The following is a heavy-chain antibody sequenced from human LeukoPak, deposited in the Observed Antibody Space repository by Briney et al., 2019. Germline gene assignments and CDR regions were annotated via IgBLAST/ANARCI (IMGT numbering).Heavy chain of an antibody. CDR2: STCSCGST. CDR1: GFTFISYA. V-gene: IGHV3-23*01. J-gene: IGHJ4*02. D-gene: IGHD4-17*01. Sequence: PGCSLRLSGASSGFTFISYAMSGVRQAPGKGLEWVSASTCSCGSTYYADSMTGRFTISRDNSKNTPYLQMNSVRAEDTAVYYCALHYDYGDLFDYWGQGTLVTVSS. CDR3: ALHYDYGDLFDY.